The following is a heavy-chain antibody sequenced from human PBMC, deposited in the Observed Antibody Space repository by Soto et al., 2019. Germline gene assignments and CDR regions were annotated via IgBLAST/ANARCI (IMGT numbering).Heavy chain of an antibody. CDR3: ARGGLLGVVYGMDV. V-gene: IGHV3-33*01. D-gene: IGHD3-3*01. Sequence: TGGSLRLSCAASGFTFSSYGMHWVRQAPGKGLEWVAVIWYDGSNKYYADSVKGRFTISRDNSKNTLYLQMNSLRAEDTAVYYCARGGLLGVVYGMDVWGQGTTVTVSS. J-gene: IGHJ6*02. CDR2: IWYDGSNK. CDR1: GFTFSSYG.